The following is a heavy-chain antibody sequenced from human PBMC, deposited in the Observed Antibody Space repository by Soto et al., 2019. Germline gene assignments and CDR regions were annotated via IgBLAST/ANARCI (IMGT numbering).Heavy chain of an antibody. CDR3: ARDCSGGSCYSDYYYGMDV. CDR1: GGSISSGGYY. Sequence: QVQLQESGPGLVKPSQTLSLTCTVSGGSISSGGYYWSWIRQHPGNGLEWIGYIYYSGSTYYNPSLKSRVTISVDTSKNQFSLKLSSVTAADTAVYYCARDCSGGSCYSDYYYGMDVWGQGTTVTVSS. J-gene: IGHJ6*02. D-gene: IGHD2-15*01. CDR2: IYYSGST. V-gene: IGHV4-31*03.